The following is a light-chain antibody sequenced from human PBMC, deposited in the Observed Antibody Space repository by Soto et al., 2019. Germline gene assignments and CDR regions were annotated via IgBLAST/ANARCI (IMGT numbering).Light chain of an antibody. CDR2: SNN. J-gene: IGLJ2*01. CDR1: SSNIGSNA. V-gene: IGLV1-44*01. CDR3: AAWDDSLKGVL. Sequence: QAVVTQPPSASGTPGQRVTISCSGSSSNIGSNAVNWYQQLPGTAPKLLIYSNNQRPSGVPDRFSGSKSGTSASLAISGLQSEDEADYYCAAWDDSLKGVLFGGGTKLTVL.